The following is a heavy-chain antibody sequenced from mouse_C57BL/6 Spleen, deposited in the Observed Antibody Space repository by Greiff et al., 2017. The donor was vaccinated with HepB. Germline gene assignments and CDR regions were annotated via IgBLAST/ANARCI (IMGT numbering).Heavy chain of an antibody. J-gene: IGHJ4*01. CDR1: GYTFTSYW. CDR3: ARCPSYDYYAMDY. Sequence: QVQLQQPGAELVKPGASVKMSCKASGYTFTSYWITWVKQRPGQGLEWIGDIYPGSGSTNYNEKFKSKATLTVDKSSSTAYMQLSSLTSEDSAVYYCARCPSYDYYAMDYWGQGTSVTVSS. V-gene: IGHV1-55*01. D-gene: IGHD2-10*01. CDR2: IYPGSGST.